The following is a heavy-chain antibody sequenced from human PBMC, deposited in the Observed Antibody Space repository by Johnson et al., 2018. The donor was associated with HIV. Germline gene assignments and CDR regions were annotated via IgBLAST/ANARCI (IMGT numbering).Heavy chain of an antibody. J-gene: IGHJ3*02. CDR2: IAHDGSIK. V-gene: IGHV3-30-3*01. CDR3: AKDSSSSKDDAFDI. D-gene: IGHD6-13*01. Sequence: QVQLVESGGGVVQPGKSLRLSCVASEFNFNTYTMHWVRQAPGKGLEWVAFIAHDGSIKHYADSVKGRFTMSSDNSKNSLYVQMNSLRPEDTALYYCAKDSSSSKDDAFDIWGRGTMVTVSS. CDR1: EFNFNTYT.